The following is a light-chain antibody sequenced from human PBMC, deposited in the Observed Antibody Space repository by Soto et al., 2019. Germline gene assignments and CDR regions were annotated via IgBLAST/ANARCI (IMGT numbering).Light chain of an antibody. J-gene: IGLJ1*01. CDR1: SSDVGSYDL. Sequence: QSALTQPASVSGSPGQSITISCTGTSSDVGSYDLVSWYQQHPGKAPKLMIYEVSKRPSGVSGRFSGSKSGNTASLTISGLQAEYEADYHCCSYARSSPLYVFGTGTKVTVL. V-gene: IGLV2-23*02. CDR2: EVS. CDR3: CSYARSSPLYV.